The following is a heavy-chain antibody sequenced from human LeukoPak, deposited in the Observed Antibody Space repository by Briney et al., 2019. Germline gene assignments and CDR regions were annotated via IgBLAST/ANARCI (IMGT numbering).Heavy chain of an antibody. J-gene: IGHJ5*02. Sequence: SETLSLTCTVSGFSISSGSYWGWIRQSPGKALEWIGSIYHSGSTFYNPSLRSRVTMSVDTSKNEFSLELTSVTAADTAVYYCVRNVTALTRQRNSNWIDHWGQGTLVIVSS. D-gene: IGHD4-17*01. CDR3: VRNVTALTRQRNSNWIDH. V-gene: IGHV4-38-2*02. CDR1: GFSISSGSY. CDR2: IYHSGST.